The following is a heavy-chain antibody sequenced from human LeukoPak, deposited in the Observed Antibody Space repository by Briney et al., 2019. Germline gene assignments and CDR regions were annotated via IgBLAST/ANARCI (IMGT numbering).Heavy chain of an antibody. V-gene: IGHV4-59*01. J-gene: IGHJ6*03. Sequence: SETLSLTCTVSGDSISSYYWSWIRQPPGKRLEWIGYIYYSGSTNYNPSLKSRLTISLDTSKNQFSLKLSSVTAADTAVYYCARDSQGDGNYYYYYYYMDVWGKGTTVTVSS. CDR1: GDSISSYY. D-gene: IGHD5-24*01. CDR3: ARDSQGDGNYYYYYYYMDV. CDR2: IYYSGST.